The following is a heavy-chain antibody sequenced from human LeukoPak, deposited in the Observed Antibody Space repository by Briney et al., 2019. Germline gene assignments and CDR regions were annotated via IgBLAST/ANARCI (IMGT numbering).Heavy chain of an antibody. V-gene: IGHV1-46*01. D-gene: IGHD6-13*01. Sequence: ASVRVSCKASGYTFTSYYMHWVRQAPGQGLEWMGIINPSGGSTSYAQKFQGRVTMTRDTSTSTVYMELSSLRSEDTAVYYCAREMPMVPFDYWGQGTLVTVSS. J-gene: IGHJ4*02. CDR1: GYTFTSYY. CDR3: AREMPMVPFDY. CDR2: INPSGGST.